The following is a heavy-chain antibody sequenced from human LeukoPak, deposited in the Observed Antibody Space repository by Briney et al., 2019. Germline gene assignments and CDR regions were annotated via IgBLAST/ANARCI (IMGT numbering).Heavy chain of an antibody. Sequence: PGGSLRLSCAASGFTFNTYDMHWVRQPTGKGLEWVSAIGTAGDTYYPGSVRGRFTTSRENAKSSLYLQMNSLRAEDTAVYYCARGAVYAFDIWGQGTMVTVSS. CDR2: IGTAGDT. V-gene: IGHV3-13*01. J-gene: IGHJ3*02. CDR1: GFTFNTYD. CDR3: ARGAVYAFDI.